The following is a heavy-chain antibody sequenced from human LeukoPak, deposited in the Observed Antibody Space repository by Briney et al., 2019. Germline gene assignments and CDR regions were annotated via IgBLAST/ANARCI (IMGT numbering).Heavy chain of an antibody. CDR1: GYTFARYY. J-gene: IGHJ4*02. CDR3: ARSGIAVAVVF. CDR2: IKPNSGGT. D-gene: IGHD6-19*01. Sequence: AAVRVSCKASGYTFARYYMHWVGQAAGQRVKGMGGIKPNSGGTKYAQKFQGRVTMNRDTYISTDYMELSRLRSDDTAVYYCARSGIAVAVVFWGQGTLVTVSS. V-gene: IGHV1-2*02.